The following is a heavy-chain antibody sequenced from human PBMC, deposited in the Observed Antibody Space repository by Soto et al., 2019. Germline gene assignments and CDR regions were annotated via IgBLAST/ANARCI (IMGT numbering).Heavy chain of an antibody. Sequence: QVQLVESGGGVVQPGRSLRLSCAASGFTFSSYGMHWVRQAPGKGLEWVAVIWYDGSNKYYADSVKGRFTISRDNSKNTLYLQMNSLRAEDTAVYYCAREPSYGGNSLDYWGQGTLVTVSS. J-gene: IGHJ4*02. V-gene: IGHV3-33*01. CDR3: AREPSYGGNSLDY. D-gene: IGHD4-17*01. CDR1: GFTFSSYG. CDR2: IWYDGSNK.